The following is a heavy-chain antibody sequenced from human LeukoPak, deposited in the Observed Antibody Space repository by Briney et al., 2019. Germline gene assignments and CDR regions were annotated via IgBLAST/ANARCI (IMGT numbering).Heavy chain of an antibody. CDR3: AREGSSSSGYYYYYMDV. CDR1: GYTFTGYY. D-gene: IGHD6-6*01. V-gene: IGHV1-2*02. CDR2: INPNSGGT. J-gene: IGHJ6*03. Sequence: ASVKVSCKASGYTFTGYYMHWVRQAPGQGLEWMGWINPNSGGTNYAKKFQGRVTMTRDTSISTAYMELSRLRSDDTAVYYCAREGSSSSGYYYYYMDVWGKGTTVTVSS.